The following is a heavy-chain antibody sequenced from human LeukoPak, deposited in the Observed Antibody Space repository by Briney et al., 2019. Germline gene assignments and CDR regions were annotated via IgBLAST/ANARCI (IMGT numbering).Heavy chain of an antibody. CDR2: INSNTGGT. CDR3: ASERGDTYQIDY. J-gene: IGHJ4*02. Sequence: ASVKVSCKASGYSLTGHYMHWVRQAPGQGLEWMGCINSNTGGTNYAQKFQDRVTMTRDTSINTAYMELSSLRYDDTALYYCASERGDTYQIDYWGQGTLVTVSS. CDR1: GYSLTGHY. D-gene: IGHD2-21*01. V-gene: IGHV1-2*02.